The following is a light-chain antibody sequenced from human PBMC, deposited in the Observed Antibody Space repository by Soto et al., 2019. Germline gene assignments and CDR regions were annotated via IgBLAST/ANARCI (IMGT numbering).Light chain of an antibody. V-gene: IGKV1-5*03. CDR3: QQYNSAST. CDR1: HRISIW. CDR2: KAS. J-gene: IGKJ1*01. Sequence: DIQMTQSPSTLSASVGDRVTITCRASHRISIWLAWYQQKPGKAPKLLIQKASSLESGVPSRFSGSGSGTEFTLTINSLQPDDFATYYCQQYNSASTFGQGTKVEIK.